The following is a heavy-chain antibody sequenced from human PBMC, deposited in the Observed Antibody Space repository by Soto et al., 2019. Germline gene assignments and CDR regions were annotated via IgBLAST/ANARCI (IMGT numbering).Heavy chain of an antibody. CDR1: GYTFTDYY. Sequence: ASVKVSCKASGYTFTDYYIHWVRQAAGQGLEWMGIISPRRGSAGYAQKFQARVTMTRDTSTSTVYMELSSLRSEDTAVYYCARDGGPQYSSSSAIRQGECWGQGTLVIVSS. D-gene: IGHD6-6*01. CDR3: ARDGGPQYSSSSAIRQGEC. V-gene: IGHV1-46*01. CDR2: ISPRRGSA. J-gene: IGHJ4*02.